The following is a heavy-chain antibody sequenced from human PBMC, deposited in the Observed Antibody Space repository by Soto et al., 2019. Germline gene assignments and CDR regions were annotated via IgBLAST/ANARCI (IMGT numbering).Heavy chain of an antibody. J-gene: IGHJ4*02. CDR2: IIPILGIA. D-gene: IGHD3-22*01. CDR3: ASSGSSGYPFDY. V-gene: IGHV1-69*02. Sequence: SVKVSCTASGGTFSSYTISWVRQAPGQGLEWMGRIIPILGIANYAQKFQGRVTITADKSTSTAYMELSSLRSEDTAVYYCASSGSSGYPFDYWGQGTLVTVSS. CDR1: GGTFSSYT.